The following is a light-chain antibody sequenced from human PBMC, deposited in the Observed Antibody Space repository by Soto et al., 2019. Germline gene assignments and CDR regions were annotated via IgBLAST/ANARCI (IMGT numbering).Light chain of an antibody. CDR3: CSYAGSNTYV. Sequence: QSALTQPASVSGSPGQSITISCTGTSSDVGSYNLVSWYQQHPGKAPKFMIYGVTKRPSGVSNRFSGSKSGNTASLTISGLQAEYEADYYCCSYAGSNTYVFGTGTKLTVL. V-gene: IGLV2-23*02. J-gene: IGLJ1*01. CDR2: GVT. CDR1: SSDVGSYNL.